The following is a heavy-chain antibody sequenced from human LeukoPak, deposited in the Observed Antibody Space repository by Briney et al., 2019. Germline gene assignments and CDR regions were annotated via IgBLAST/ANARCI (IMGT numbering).Heavy chain of an antibody. CDR3: ARHYGGGYYGMDV. D-gene: IGHD4-23*01. V-gene: IGHV4-59*08. J-gene: IGHJ6*02. CDR2: IYYSGST. Sequence: SESLSLTCTVSGGSISSYYWSWIRQPPGKGLEWIGYIYYSGSTNYNPSLKSRVTISVDTSKNQFSLKLSSVTAADTAVYYCARHYGGGYYGMDVWGQGTVVTVSS. CDR1: GGSISSYY.